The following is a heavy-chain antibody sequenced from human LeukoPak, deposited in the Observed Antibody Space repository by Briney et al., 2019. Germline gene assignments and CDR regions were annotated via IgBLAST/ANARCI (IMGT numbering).Heavy chain of an antibody. D-gene: IGHD4-17*01. Sequence: GGSLRLSCAASGFTFSSYEMNWVRQAPGKGLEWVANIKQDGSEKYYVDSVKGRFTISRDNAKNSLYLQMNSLRAEDTAVYYCARAVDTVTTLFDYWGQGTLVTVSS. CDR2: IKQDGSEK. V-gene: IGHV3-7*01. CDR1: GFTFSSYE. CDR3: ARAVDTVTTLFDY. J-gene: IGHJ4*02.